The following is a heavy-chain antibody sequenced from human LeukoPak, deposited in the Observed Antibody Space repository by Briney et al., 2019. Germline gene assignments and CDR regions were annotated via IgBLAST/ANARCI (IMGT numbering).Heavy chain of an antibody. Sequence: GGSLRLSCAASGFTFSDYYMSWIRQAPGKGLEWVSYISSSSYIYYADSVKGRFTISRDNAKNSLYLQMNSLGAEDTAVYYCARDPSSYNYGSPRWGQGTLVTVSS. CDR2: ISSSSYI. CDR3: ARDPSSYNYGSPR. J-gene: IGHJ4*02. V-gene: IGHV3-69-1*01. D-gene: IGHD5-18*01. CDR1: GFTFSDYY.